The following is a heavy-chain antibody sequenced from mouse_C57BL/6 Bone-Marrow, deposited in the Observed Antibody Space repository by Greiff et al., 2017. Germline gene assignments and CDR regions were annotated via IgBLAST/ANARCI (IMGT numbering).Heavy chain of an antibody. Sequence: VQLQQPGAELVRPGSSVKLSCKASGYTFTSYWMDWVKQRPGQGLEWIGNIYPSDSETPYNQKFKDKATLTVDKSSSKAYMQLSSLTSEDSAVYYCARRWLLPDYWGQGTTLTVSS. D-gene: IGHD2-3*01. V-gene: IGHV1-61*01. CDR3: ARRWLLPDY. J-gene: IGHJ2*01. CDR1: GYTFTSYW. CDR2: IYPSDSET.